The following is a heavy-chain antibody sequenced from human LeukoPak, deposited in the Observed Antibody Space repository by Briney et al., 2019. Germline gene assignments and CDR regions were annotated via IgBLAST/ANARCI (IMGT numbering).Heavy chain of an antibody. D-gene: IGHD3-9*01. CDR1: GFTFRHYW. CDR3: ARDSRYFDWYYGMDV. V-gene: IGHV3-7*01. CDR2: MKEDGSVS. J-gene: IGHJ6*02. Sequence: GGSLRLSCAASGFTFRHYWMTWVRQAPGKGLEWVANMKEDGSVSYYADSVQGRFTISRDNAKNSLYLQMNSLRAEDTAVYYCARDSRYFDWYYGMDVWGQGTTVTVSS.